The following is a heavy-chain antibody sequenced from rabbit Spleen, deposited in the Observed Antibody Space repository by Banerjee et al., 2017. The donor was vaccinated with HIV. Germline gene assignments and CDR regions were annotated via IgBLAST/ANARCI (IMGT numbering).Heavy chain of an antibody. Sequence: LEWIGYVDPIFGVTYYASWVNGRFTISSDNAQNTVDLQMNSLTAADTATYFCARDLAGVIGWNFNLWGPGTLVTVS. D-gene: IGHD4-1*01. CDR3: ARDLAGVIGWNFNL. V-gene: IGHV1S8*01. CDR2: VDPIFGVT. J-gene: IGHJ4*01.